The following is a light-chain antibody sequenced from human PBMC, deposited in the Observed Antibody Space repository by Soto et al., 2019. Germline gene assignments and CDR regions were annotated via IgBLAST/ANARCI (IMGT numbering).Light chain of an antibody. CDR2: KAS. J-gene: IGKJ3*01. CDR3: QQYNSYSLFT. Sequence: DIQMTQSPSTLSASVGDRVTITCRASQSISSWLAWYQQKPGKAPKLLIYKASSLESGVPSRFSGSGSGTEFTITISSMLPDDFATYYCQQYNSYSLFTFGPGTKVDIK. V-gene: IGKV1-5*03. CDR1: QSISSW.